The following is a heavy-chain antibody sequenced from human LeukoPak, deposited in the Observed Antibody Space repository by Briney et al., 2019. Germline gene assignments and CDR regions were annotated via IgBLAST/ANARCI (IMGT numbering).Heavy chain of an antibody. D-gene: IGHD6-13*01. CDR2: MNPNSGNT. Sequence: GASVKVSCKASGYTFTSYDINWVRHATGQGLEWMGWMNPNSGNTGYAQKFQGRVTMTRNTSISTAYMELSSLRSEDTAVYYCARGRREGSSCFLGFDPWGQGTLVTVSS. J-gene: IGHJ5*02. CDR3: ARGRREGSSCFLGFDP. V-gene: IGHV1-8*01. CDR1: GYTFTSYD.